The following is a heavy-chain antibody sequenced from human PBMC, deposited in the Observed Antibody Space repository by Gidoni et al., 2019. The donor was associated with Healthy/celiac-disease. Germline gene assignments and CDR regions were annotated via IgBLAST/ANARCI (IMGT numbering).Heavy chain of an antibody. V-gene: IGHV3-15*01. CDR3: TTGRIAVAGTDY. Sequence: EVQLVESGGGLVKPGGSLRLSCAAPGFTFSNAWMSWVRQAPGKGLEWVGRIKSKTDGGTTDYAAPVKGRFTISRDDSKNTLYLQMNSLKTEDTAVYYGTTGRIAVAGTDYWGQGTLVTVSS. D-gene: IGHD6-19*01. CDR2: IKSKTDGGTT. CDR1: GFTFSNAW. J-gene: IGHJ4*02.